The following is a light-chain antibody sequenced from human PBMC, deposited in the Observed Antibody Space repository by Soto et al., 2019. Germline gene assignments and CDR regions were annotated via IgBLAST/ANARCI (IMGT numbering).Light chain of an antibody. CDR3: QQYKKWPRT. Sequence: EIVLTQSPTTLSVSPGERVTLSGRASQSVDINLAWYQQKPGQAPRLVIYGASTRATDLPGTFSGSGSGTEFTLTISSLQSEDFGVYYCQQYKKWPRTFGQGTKVDIK. CDR2: GAS. CDR1: QSVDIN. V-gene: IGKV3-15*01. J-gene: IGKJ1*01.